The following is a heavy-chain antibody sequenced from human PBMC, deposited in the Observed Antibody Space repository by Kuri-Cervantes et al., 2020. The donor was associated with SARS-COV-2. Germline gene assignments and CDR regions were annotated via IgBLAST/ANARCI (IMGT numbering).Heavy chain of an antibody. CDR2: ISGSGGST. Sequence: GGSLSLSCASSGFTFSTYAMSWVRHAPGQGLEWVSAISGSGGSTYYADSVKGRFTISRDNSKNTLYLQMNSLRAEDTAVYYCAKAALGYCSGGSCCNNWFDPWGQGTLVTVSS. V-gene: IGHV3-23*01. CDR1: GFTFSTYA. D-gene: IGHD2-15*01. CDR3: AKAALGYCSGGSCCNNWFDP. J-gene: IGHJ5*02.